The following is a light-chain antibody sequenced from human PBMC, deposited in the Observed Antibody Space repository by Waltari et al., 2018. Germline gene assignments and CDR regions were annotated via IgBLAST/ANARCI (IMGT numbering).Light chain of an antibody. J-gene: IGKJ5*01. V-gene: IGKV3-20*01. CDR1: QSVSGTH. CDR2: DAS. CDR3: QQYGMLPLT. Sequence: EIVLAQSPRTLSLSPGERATLPCRASQSVSGTHLAWYRQKPGRAPTLIIYDASKRATGISDRFSGSGSGTDFTLTINRLEPDDFAVYYCQQYGMLPLTFGQGTPLEI.